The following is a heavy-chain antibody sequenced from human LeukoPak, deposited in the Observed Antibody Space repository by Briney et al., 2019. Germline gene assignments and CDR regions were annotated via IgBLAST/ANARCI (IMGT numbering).Heavy chain of an antibody. D-gene: IGHD1-26*01. CDR2: IYHSGST. J-gene: IGHJ4*02. Sequence: SETLSLTCTVSGYSISSGYYWGWIRQPPGKGLEWIGSIYHSGSTYYNPSLKSRVTISVDTSKNQFSLKLSSVTAADTAVYYCARAVGATVGGDYWGQGTLVTVSS. CDR3: ARAVGATVGGDY. V-gene: IGHV4-38-2*02. CDR1: GYSISSGYY.